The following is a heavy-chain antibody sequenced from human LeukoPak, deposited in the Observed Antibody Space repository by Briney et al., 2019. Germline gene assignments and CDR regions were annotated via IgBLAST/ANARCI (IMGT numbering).Heavy chain of an antibody. Sequence: GGSLRLSCAASGFTFSSYAMDWVRQAPGKGLEWVSYISGSSSDTNYADFVKGRFTISRDNAKNSLYLQMNSLRAEDTAVYYCARVNPISSGFYAYWGQGTPVTASS. CDR3: ARVNPISSGFYAY. CDR2: ISGSSSDT. J-gene: IGHJ4*02. CDR1: GFTFSSYA. D-gene: IGHD3-22*01. V-gene: IGHV3-21*05.